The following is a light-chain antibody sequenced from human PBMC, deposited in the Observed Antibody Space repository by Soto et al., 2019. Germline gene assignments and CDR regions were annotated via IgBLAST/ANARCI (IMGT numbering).Light chain of an antibody. CDR3: NSYTSSNTHYVI. J-gene: IGLJ2*01. CDR2: EVT. CDR1: SNDVGGYNY. V-gene: IGLV2-14*01. Sequence: QSALTQPASVSGSPGQSITISCTGTSNDVGGYNYVSWYQQHPGKAPKLIIYEVTDRPSGVSNRFSGSKSSNTASLTISGLQAEDEADYYYNSYTSSNTHYVIIGGGTKLTVL.